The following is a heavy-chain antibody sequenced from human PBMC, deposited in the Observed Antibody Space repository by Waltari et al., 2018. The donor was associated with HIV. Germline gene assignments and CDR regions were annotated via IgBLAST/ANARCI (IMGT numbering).Heavy chain of an antibody. V-gene: IGHV4-34*01. CDR3: ARGEEGYSGYDLSWFDT. CDR2: INHSGRP. CDR1: GGYFSGYY. J-gene: IGHJ5*02. D-gene: IGHD5-12*01. Sequence: QVQLQQWCAGLLKPSETLSITCAVYGGYFSGYYWSWIRQPHGKGLEWIGEINHSGRPNQNHTLKSRCNITADTANKQFSLEVNSVTAADTAVYYCARGEEGYSGYDLSWFDTWGQGTLVTVSS.